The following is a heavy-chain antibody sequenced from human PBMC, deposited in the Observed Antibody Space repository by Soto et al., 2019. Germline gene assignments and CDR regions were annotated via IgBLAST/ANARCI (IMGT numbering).Heavy chain of an antibody. CDR1: GGTFSSXX. CDR3: ASQQLGPSYYYGMDV. D-gene: IGHD6-6*01. J-gene: IGHJ6*04. CDR2: SNPIFGTA. V-gene: IGHV1-69*12. Sequence: QVQLVQSGAEVKKPGSSVKVSCTASGGTFSSXXXXXXXXXXXXXXXXXGGSNPIFGTANYAQKFQGRVTITADESTSTAXMELSILXSADXAVYYCASQQLGPSYYYGMDVWGKGTTVTVSS.